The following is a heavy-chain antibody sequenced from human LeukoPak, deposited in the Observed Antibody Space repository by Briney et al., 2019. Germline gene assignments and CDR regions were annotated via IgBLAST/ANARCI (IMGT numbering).Heavy chain of an antibody. CDR1: GGSISSGGYY. D-gene: IGHD4-17*01. J-gene: IGHJ3*02. CDR3: ARRGVTTNAVDI. Sequence: SETLSLTCTVSGGSISSGGYYWSWIRQPPGKGLEWIGYIFYSGITNYNPSLKSRVTISVDTSKNQFSLKLSSVTAADTAVYYCARRGVTTNAVDIWGQGTMVTVSS. V-gene: IGHV4-61*08. CDR2: IFYSGIT.